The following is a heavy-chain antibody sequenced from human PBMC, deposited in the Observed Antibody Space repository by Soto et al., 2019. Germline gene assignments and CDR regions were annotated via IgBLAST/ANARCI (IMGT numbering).Heavy chain of an antibody. CDR3: ARTTPHAFEI. CDR2: IYYRSKWSN. J-gene: IGHJ3*02. Sequence: PSQTLSLTCAISGDSVSSKTIAWNWVRQSPSGGLEWLGRIYYRSKWSNDYAISVKGRISVNPDTSKNQFSLQLSSMTPDDTAVYYCARTTPHAFEIWGPGTMVTVS. V-gene: IGHV6-1*01. D-gene: IGHD2-15*01. CDR1: GDSVSSKTIA.